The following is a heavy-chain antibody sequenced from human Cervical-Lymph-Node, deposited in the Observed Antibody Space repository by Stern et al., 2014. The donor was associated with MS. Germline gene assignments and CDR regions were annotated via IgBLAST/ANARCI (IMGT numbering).Heavy chain of an antibody. CDR2: IYYSGST. D-gene: IGHD4-17*01. V-gene: IGHV4-30-4*01. Sequence: QLQLQESGPGLVKPSQTLSLTCTVSCGSISSGDYYWSWIRQPPGKGLEWIGYIYYSGSTYYNPSLKSRVTISVDTSKNQFSLKLSSVTAADTAVYYCARGTTVINWFDPWGQGTLVTVSS. J-gene: IGHJ5*02. CDR1: CGSISSGDYY. CDR3: ARGTTVINWFDP.